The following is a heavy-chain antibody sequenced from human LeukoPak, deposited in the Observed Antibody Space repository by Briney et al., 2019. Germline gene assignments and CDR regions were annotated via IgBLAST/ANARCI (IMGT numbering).Heavy chain of an antibody. D-gene: IGHD3-3*01. CDR3: ARRGYDFWSGYPVDY. Sequence: SETLSLTCAVYGGSFSGYYWSWIRQPPGKGLEWIGEINHSGSINYNPSLKSRVTISVDTSKNQFSLKLSSVTAADTAVYYCARRGYDFWSGYPVDYWGQGTLVTVSS. V-gene: IGHV4-34*01. J-gene: IGHJ4*02. CDR1: GGSFSGYY. CDR2: INHSGSI.